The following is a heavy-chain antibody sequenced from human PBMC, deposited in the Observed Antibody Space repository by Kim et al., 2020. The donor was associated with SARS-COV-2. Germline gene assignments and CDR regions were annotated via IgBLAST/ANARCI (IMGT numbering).Heavy chain of an antibody. CDR1: GYSFNSYN. Sequence: ASVKVSCKTSGYSFNSYNMHWVRQAPGQGLEWMGRINPSGGSARYTEKFQDRVTMTSDTSTSTVYMELSSLRSDDTAVYYCVREYGFWGQGTLVTVSS. CDR3: VREYGF. D-gene: IGHD2-8*01. CDR2: INPSGGSA. J-gene: IGHJ4*02. V-gene: IGHV1-46*02.